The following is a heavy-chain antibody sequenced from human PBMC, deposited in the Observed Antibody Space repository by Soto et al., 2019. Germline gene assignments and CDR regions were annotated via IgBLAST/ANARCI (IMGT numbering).Heavy chain of an antibody. V-gene: IGHV2-70*13. Sequence: SGPTLVNPTETLTLTCTFSGFSLTSPGMCVSWIRQSPGKALEWLALIERDDDDKYYSTALKARLTISKDTRKNQVVLTMANMDPADTATYYCARAIRGPRRFNGMDVWGQGT. CDR3: ARAIRGPRRFNGMDV. J-gene: IGHJ6*02. CDR1: GFSLTSPGMC. CDR2: IERDDDDK. D-gene: IGHD2-2*02.